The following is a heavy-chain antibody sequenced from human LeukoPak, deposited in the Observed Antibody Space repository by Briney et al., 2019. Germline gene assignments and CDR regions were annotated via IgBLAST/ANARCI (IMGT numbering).Heavy chain of an antibody. Sequence: GGSLRLSCAASGFTFSSYSMNWVRQAPGKGLEWVSSISSSSSYIYYADSVKGRFTISRDNAKNSLYLQMNSLRAEDTAVYYCAKDYHYYDSSGYYKNWGQGTLVTVSS. V-gene: IGHV3-21*04. CDR2: ISSSSSYI. CDR3: AKDYHYYDSSGYYKN. D-gene: IGHD3-22*01. CDR1: GFTFSSYS. J-gene: IGHJ4*02.